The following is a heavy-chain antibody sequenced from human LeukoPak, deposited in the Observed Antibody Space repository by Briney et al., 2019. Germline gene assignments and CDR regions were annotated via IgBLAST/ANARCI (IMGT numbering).Heavy chain of an antibody. CDR2: IKQDGSEK. V-gene: IGHV3-7*01. CDR1: GFTFSSYS. Sequence: PGGSLRLSCAASGFTFSSYSMNWVRQAPGKGLEWVANIKQDGSEKYYVDSVKGRFTISRDNAKNSLYLQMNSLRAEDTAVYYCARGVSRWDYYYYYMDVWGKGTTVTVSS. CDR3: ARGVSRWDYYYYYMDV. J-gene: IGHJ6*03. D-gene: IGHD5-24*01.